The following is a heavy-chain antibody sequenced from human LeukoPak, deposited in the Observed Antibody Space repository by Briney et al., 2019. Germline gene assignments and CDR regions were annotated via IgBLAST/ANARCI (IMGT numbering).Heavy chain of an antibody. Sequence: SETLSLTRTVSGGSISSSSYYWGWIRQPPGKGLEWIGSIYYRGNTYYNPSLKSRVTISVDTSKNQFSLKLSSVTAADTAVYYCARDPGSSWYTGWDYWGQGTLVTVSS. CDR2: IYYRGNT. D-gene: IGHD6-13*01. V-gene: IGHV4-39*02. J-gene: IGHJ4*02. CDR1: GGSISSSSYY. CDR3: ARDPGSSWYTGWDY.